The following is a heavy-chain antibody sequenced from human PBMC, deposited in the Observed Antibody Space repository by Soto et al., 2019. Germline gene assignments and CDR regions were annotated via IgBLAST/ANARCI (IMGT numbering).Heavy chain of an antibody. CDR2: ISWNSGSI. Sequence: PGGSLRLSCAASGFTFDDYALHWVRQAPGKGLEWVSGISWNSGSIGYADSVKGRSTISRDNAKNSLYLQMNSLRAEDTALYYCGKDSGTQRYSQDNSDYWGQGTLDTGPS. CDR3: GKDSGTQRYSQDNSDY. CDR1: GFTFDDYA. V-gene: IGHV3-9*01. J-gene: IGHJ4*02. D-gene: IGHD5-18*01.